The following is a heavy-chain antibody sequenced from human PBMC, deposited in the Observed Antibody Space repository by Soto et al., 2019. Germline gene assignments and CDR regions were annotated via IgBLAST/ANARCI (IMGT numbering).Heavy chain of an antibody. D-gene: IGHD4-4*01. V-gene: IGHV3-30-3*01. Sequence: GGSLRLSCAASGSSFPNYPMHWVRQTPDKGLEWLAVISHDGVTKNSADSVKGRFSISRDNSRNRLYLDMNSLRTEDTAMYYCVRGGYSSRLERLDPWGQGPLVTAPS. J-gene: IGHJ5*02. CDR3: VRGGYSSRLERLDP. CDR2: ISHDGVTK. CDR1: GSSFPNYP.